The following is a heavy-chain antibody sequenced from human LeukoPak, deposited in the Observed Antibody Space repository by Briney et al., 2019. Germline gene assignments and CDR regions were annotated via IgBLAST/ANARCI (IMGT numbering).Heavy chain of an antibody. J-gene: IGHJ4*02. CDR3: ARVLYISVWYLGY. CDR1: GGSISSYY. D-gene: IGHD6-19*01. CDR2: IYYSGST. V-gene: IGHV4-59*01. Sequence: NPSETLSLTCTVSGGSISSYYWSWIRQPPGKGLEWIGYIYYSGSTNYNPSLKSRVTISVDTSKNQFSLKLSSVTAADTAVYYCARVLYISVWYLGYWGQGTLVTVSS.